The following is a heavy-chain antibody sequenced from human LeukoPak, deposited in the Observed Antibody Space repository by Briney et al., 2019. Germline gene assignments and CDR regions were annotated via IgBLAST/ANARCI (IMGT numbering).Heavy chain of an antibody. CDR1: GGSISSVDYY. CDR3: ARGSYYYGSGTYFVDY. D-gene: IGHD3-10*01. CDR2: IFYIGST. V-gene: IGHV4-30-4*08. Sequence: PSQTLSLTCTVSGGSISSVDYYWSWIRQPPGKGLEWIGCIFYIGSTYYNPFLKSRVTISVDTSKNQFSLKLSSVTAAETAVYYCARGSYYYGSGTYFVDYWGQGTLVTVSS. J-gene: IGHJ4*02.